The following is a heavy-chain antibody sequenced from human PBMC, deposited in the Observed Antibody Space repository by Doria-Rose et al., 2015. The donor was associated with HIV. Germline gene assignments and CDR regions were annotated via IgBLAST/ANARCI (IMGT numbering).Heavy chain of an antibody. CDR1: GVSLSSPGMG. CDR2: ICTDDEG. Sequence: QVTLKESGPVLVKPTETLTLTCTVSGVSLSSPGMGVSWIRQHPGKALEWLANICTDDEGSYNTSLKSSLTISSGTAKSQVVLTMTDMDPVDTATYYCARIKSSRWSHKYYFDFWGQGTLVIVSA. V-gene: IGHV2-26*01. J-gene: IGHJ4*02. D-gene: IGHD6-13*01. CDR3: ARIKSSRWSHKYYFDF.